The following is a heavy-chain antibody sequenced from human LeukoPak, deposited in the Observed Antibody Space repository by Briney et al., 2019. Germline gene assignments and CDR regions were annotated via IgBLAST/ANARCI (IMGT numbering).Heavy chain of an antibody. V-gene: IGHV3-21*01. D-gene: IGHD4-17*01. CDR2: ISSSSYI. CDR1: GFTFSSYS. Sequence: GGSLRLSCAASGFTFSSYSMNWVRRAPGKGLEWVSSISSSSYIYYADSVKGRFTISRDNAKNSPYLQMNSLRAEDTAVYYCARRHDYGDYGLDYWGQGTLATVSS. CDR3: ARRHDYGDYGLDY. J-gene: IGHJ4*02.